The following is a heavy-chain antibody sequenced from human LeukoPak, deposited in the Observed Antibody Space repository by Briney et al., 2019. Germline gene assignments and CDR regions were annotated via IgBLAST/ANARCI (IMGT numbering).Heavy chain of an antibody. D-gene: IGHD2-2*01. J-gene: IGHJ4*02. Sequence: SVKVSCKASGGTFSSYAISWVRQAPGQGLEWMGGIIPIFGTANYAQKFQGRVTITADESTSTAYMELSSPRSEDTAVYYCASADIVVVPAAYGYFDYWGQGTLVTVSS. CDR3: ASADIVVVPAAYGYFDY. CDR2: IIPIFGTA. V-gene: IGHV1-69*13. CDR1: GGTFSSYA.